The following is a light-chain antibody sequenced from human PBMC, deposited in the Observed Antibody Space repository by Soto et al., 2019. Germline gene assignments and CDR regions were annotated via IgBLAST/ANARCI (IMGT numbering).Light chain of an antibody. CDR1: QSVSSSY. Sequence: EFVLTQSPGTLSLSPGERATLSCRASQSVSSSYLAWYQQKPGQAPRLLIYGASSRATGIPDRFSGSGSGTEFTLTISRREPEDFAVYYCKQYGNSPRTVCQGTKVEIK. J-gene: IGKJ1*01. V-gene: IGKV3-20*01. CDR3: KQYGNSPRT. CDR2: GAS.